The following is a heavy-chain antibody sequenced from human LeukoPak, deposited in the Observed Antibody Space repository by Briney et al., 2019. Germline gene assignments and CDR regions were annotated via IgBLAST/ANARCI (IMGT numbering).Heavy chain of an antibody. J-gene: IGHJ4*02. CDR2: INSDGSST. Sequence: PGGSLRLSCAASGFTFSSYWMHWVRQAPGKGLVWVSRINSDGSSTSYADSVKGRFTISRDNAKNSLYLQMNSLRAEDTAVYYCARGNDYWSGYGDYWGQGTQITVSS. D-gene: IGHD3-3*01. CDR1: GFTFSSYW. V-gene: IGHV3-74*01. CDR3: ARGNDYWSGYGDY.